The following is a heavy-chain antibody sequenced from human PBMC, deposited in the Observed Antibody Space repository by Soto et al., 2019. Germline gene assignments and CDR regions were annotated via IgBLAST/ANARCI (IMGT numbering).Heavy chain of an antibody. CDR2: VFHSGSA. CDR1: GGSLSTPVW. Sequence: QLQLQESGPGLVKPSGTLSLTCGVSGGSLSTPVWWSWVRLPPGKGLEWIGEVFHSGSANYNPSLKSRVTISLDKSTNQFSLSLSSVTAEDTAVYYCARKAWTRLDYSGQGALVTVYS. CDR3: ARKAWTRLDY. D-gene: IGHD1-1*01. J-gene: IGHJ4*02. V-gene: IGHV4-4*02.